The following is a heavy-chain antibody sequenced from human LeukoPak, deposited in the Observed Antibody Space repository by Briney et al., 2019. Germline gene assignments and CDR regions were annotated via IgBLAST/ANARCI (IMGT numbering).Heavy chain of an antibody. Sequence: ASVKVSCKASGYTFTGYYMHWVRQAPGQGLEWMGWINPNSGGTNYAQKFQGWVTMTRDTSISTAYMELSRLRSDDTAVYYCARDRGAVAHFYFDYWGQGTLVTVSS. CDR1: GYTFTGYY. D-gene: IGHD4-23*01. CDR2: INPNSGGT. CDR3: ARDRGAVAHFYFDY. J-gene: IGHJ4*02. V-gene: IGHV1-2*04.